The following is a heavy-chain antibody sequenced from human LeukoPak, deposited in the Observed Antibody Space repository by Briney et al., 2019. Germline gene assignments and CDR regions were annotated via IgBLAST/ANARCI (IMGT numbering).Heavy chain of an antibody. CDR2: ISGSGGST. CDR3: AKSQSSGYCYYFDY. D-gene: IGHD3-22*01. V-gene: IGHV3-23*01. Sequence: QSGGPLRLSCAASGFTFSSYAMSWVRQAPGKGLEWVSSISGSGGSTYYADSVKGRFTISRDNSKNTLYLQMNSLRAEDTSVYYCAKSQSSGYCYYFDYWGQGTLVTVSS. CDR1: GFTFSSYA. J-gene: IGHJ4*02.